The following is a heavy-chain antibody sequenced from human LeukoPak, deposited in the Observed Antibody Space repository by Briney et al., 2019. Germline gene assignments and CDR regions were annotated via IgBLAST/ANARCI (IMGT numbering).Heavy chain of an antibody. J-gene: IGHJ4*02. Sequence: PGGSLRISCVVSGFTFSESWMSWVRQAPGKGLGWVASLNLDGSDKYYVDSVKGRFTISRDNAKNSLYLQMDSLRVEDTAVYYCAKGKRYPDYWGQGTLVTVSS. V-gene: IGHV3-7*03. CDR3: AKGKRYPDY. CDR1: GFTFSESW. D-gene: IGHD1-1*01. CDR2: LNLDGSDK.